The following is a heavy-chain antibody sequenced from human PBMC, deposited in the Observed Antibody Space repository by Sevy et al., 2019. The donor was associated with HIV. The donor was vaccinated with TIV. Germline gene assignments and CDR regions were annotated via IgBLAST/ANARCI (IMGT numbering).Heavy chain of an antibody. CDR1: GFTFSSYW. V-gene: IGHV3-7*03. Sequence: GGSLRLSCAASGFTFSSYWMSWVHQAPGKGLEWVANIKQDGSEKYYVDSVKGRFTISRDNAKNSLYLQMNSLRAEDTAVYYCVKNGSGSLRYYYGMDVWGQGTTVTVSS. CDR2: IKQDGSEK. CDR3: VKNGSGSLRYYYGMDV. J-gene: IGHJ6*02. D-gene: IGHD3-10*01.